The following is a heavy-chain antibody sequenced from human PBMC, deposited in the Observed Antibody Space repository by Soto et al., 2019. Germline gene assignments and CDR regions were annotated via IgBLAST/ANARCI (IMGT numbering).Heavy chain of an antibody. CDR3: AAAHQGNLNYYYDGMDV. CDR1: GFSFTSSA. D-gene: IGHD1-1*01. V-gene: IGHV1-58*01. CDR2: IVVGSGNT. J-gene: IGHJ6*02. Sequence: QMQLVQSGPEVKKPGTSVKVSCKASGFSFTSSAVQWVRQARGQRLEWIGWIVVGSGNTNYAQKFQERVTITRDMSTSTAYMELSSLRSEDTAVYYCAAAHQGNLNYYYDGMDVWGQGTTVTVSS.